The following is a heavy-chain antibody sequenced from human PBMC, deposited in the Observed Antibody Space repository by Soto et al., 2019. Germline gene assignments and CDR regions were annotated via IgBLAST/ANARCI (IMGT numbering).Heavy chain of an antibody. Sequence: PSETLSLTCAVYGGSFSCYYWSWIRQPPGKGLEWIGEINHSGSTNYNPSLKSRVTISVDTSKNQFSLKLSSVTAADTAVYYCARERGVLLWFGEPWFDPWGQGTLVTVSS. CDR2: INHSGST. D-gene: IGHD3-10*01. V-gene: IGHV4-34*01. CDR1: GGSFSCYY. J-gene: IGHJ5*02. CDR3: ARERGVLLWFGEPWFDP.